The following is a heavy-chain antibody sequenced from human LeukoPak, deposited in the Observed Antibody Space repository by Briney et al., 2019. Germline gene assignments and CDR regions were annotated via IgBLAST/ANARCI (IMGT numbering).Heavy chain of an antibody. CDR3: AKRPSDYGDYVSYIGY. J-gene: IGHJ4*02. CDR2: ISDDGRSK. D-gene: IGHD4-17*01. CDR1: GFSFISYG. Sequence: GGSLRLSCAASGFSFISYGMHWVRQAPGKGLEWVGVISDDGRSKDYADSVKGRFTISRDNSKEILYLQMNSLRDEDTAVYYCAKRPSDYGDYVSYIGYWGQGTLVTVSS. V-gene: IGHV3-30*18.